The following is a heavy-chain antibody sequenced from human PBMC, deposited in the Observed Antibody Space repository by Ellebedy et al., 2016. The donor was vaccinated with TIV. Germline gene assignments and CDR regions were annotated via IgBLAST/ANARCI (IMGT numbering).Heavy chain of an antibody. J-gene: IGHJ4*02. Sequence: GESLKISCAASGFMFNNYWMSWVRQAPGKGLEWVATIKQDGSEKYYVASVTGRFTISRDNAKNSLYLQMNSLRAEDTAVYYCARAIAAAGSYWGRGTLVTVSS. CDR2: IKQDGSEK. CDR1: GFMFNNYW. CDR3: ARAIAAAGSY. D-gene: IGHD6-13*01. V-gene: IGHV3-7*01.